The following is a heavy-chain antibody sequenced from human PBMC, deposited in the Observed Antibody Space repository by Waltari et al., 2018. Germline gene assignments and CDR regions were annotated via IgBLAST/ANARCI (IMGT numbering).Heavy chain of an antibody. CDR3: AVTHPPQLIVGRYYYGMDV. V-gene: IGHV4-38-2*01. CDR2: IYHSGST. J-gene: IGHJ6*02. D-gene: IGHD1-1*01. Sequence: QVQLQESGPGLVKPSETLSLTCAVSGYSIRSGYYWRWIRPPPGKGLEWIGSIYHSGSTYYNPSRKSRVTISVDTSKNQFSLKLSSVTAADTAVYYCAVTHPPQLIVGRYYYGMDVWGQGTTVTVSS. CDR1: GYSIRSGYY.